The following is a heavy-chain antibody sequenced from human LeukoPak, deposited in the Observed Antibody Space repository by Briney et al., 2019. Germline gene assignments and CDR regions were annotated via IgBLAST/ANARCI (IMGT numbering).Heavy chain of an antibody. CDR2: IGGGPGNT. V-gene: IGHV3-23*01. J-gene: IGHJ4*02. CDR1: GFTFSSYA. CDR3: ASFYYYGSGSSYNSFDY. Sequence: GGTLRLSCAASGFTFSSYAMSWVRQAPGKGLEWVSVIGGGPGNTYYTDSVKGRFTISRDNSRNTLYLQMSSLRAEDTAEYYCASFYYYGSGSSYNSFDYWGQGTLVTVSS. D-gene: IGHD3-10*01.